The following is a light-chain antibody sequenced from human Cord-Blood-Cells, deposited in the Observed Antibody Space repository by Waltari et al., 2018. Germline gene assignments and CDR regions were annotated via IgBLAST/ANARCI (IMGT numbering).Light chain of an antibody. J-gene: IGKJ2*01. CDR1: QSVSSY. Sequence: EIVLTQSPATLPLSPGEIATLSSRASQSVSSYLAWYQQKPGQAPRLLIYDASNRATGIPARFSGSGSGTDFTLTISSLEPEDFAVYYCQQRSKWPPLYTFGQGTKLEIK. V-gene: IGKV3-11*01. CDR3: QQRSKWPPLYT. CDR2: DAS.